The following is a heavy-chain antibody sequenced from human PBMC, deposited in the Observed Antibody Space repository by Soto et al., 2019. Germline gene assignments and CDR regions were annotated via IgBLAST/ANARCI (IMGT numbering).Heavy chain of an antibody. J-gene: IGHJ4*02. CDR1: GFTFSSSW. Sequence: GGSLRLSCAASGFTFSSSWMYWFRQAPGKGLVWVSGISGDGGTTTHADTVKGRFTISRDNAKNTLYLQMNSLRVEDTAVYYCARAGLLASGDYWGQGTLVTVSS. CDR2: ISGDGGTT. V-gene: IGHV3-74*01. D-gene: IGHD1-26*01. CDR3: ARAGLLASGDY.